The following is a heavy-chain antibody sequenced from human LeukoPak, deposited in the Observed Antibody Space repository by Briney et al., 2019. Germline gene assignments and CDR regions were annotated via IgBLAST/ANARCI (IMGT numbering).Heavy chain of an antibody. V-gene: IGHV3-23*03. J-gene: IGHJ4*02. CDR3: TTADYGDYDF. CDR2: IYSGGDT. D-gene: IGHD4-17*01. CDR1: GFTFSNYA. Sequence: GGSLRLSCAASGFTFSNYAMSWVRQAPGKGLEWVSVIYSGGDTYYADSVKGRFTISRDNSKNTLYLQMNSLRVEDTAVYYCTTADYGDYDFWGQGTLVTVSS.